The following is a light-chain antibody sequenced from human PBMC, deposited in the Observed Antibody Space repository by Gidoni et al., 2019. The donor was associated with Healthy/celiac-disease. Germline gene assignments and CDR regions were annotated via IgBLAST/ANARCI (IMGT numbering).Light chain of an antibody. V-gene: IGKV1-39*01. J-gene: IGKJ1*01. Sequence: DIQLTQSPSSLSASVGDRVTITCRASQTITTYLNWYQQKPGKAPKPLIYAASSLQSGVPSRFSGSGSGTDFTLTISSLQPEDFATYYCQQSYSTLRTFGHGTRVEIK. CDR2: AAS. CDR1: QTITTY. CDR3: QQSYSTLRT.